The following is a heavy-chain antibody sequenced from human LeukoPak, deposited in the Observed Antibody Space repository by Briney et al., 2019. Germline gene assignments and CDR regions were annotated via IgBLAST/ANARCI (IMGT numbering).Heavy chain of an antibody. V-gene: IGHV1-69*13. CDR3: ARVQYSSSAPDY. CDR2: IIPIFGTA. J-gene: IGHJ4*02. D-gene: IGHD6-6*01. Sequence: ASVKVSCKASGGTFSSYAISWVRQAPGQGLEWMGGIIPIFGTANYAQKFQGRVTITADESTSTAYMELSSLRSEDTAVYYCARVQYSSSAPDYWGQGTLVTVSS. CDR1: GGTFSSYA.